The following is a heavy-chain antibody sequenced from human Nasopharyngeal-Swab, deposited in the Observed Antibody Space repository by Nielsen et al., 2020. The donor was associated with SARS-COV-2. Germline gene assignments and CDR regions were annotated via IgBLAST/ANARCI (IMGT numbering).Heavy chain of an antibody. CDR2: ISSSGSTI. V-gene: IGHV3-11*04. Sequence: GESLKISCAASGFTFSDYYMSWIRQAPGKGLEWVSYISSSGSTIYYADSVKGRFTISRDNAKNSLYLQMNSLRAEDTAVYYCARDCHGYDILTGYRRANNWFDPWGQGTLVTVSS. CDR1: GFTFSDYY. J-gene: IGHJ5*02. CDR3: ARDCHGYDILTGYRRANNWFDP. D-gene: IGHD3-9*01.